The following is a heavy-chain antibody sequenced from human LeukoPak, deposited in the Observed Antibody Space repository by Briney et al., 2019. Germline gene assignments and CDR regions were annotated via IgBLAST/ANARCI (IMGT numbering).Heavy chain of an antibody. CDR3: ASCRDGYNYFDY. Sequence: GGSLRLSCPAPGLTFSSSYMSWVGRAPGKGLEWVSVIYRSGDTYYADSVVGRFTITRDNSKNTLYLQMNSLRAEDTALYYCASCRDGYNYFDYWGRGTLVTVSS. CDR2: IYRSGDT. J-gene: IGHJ4*02. D-gene: IGHD5-24*01. V-gene: IGHV3-53*01. CDR1: GLTFSSSY.